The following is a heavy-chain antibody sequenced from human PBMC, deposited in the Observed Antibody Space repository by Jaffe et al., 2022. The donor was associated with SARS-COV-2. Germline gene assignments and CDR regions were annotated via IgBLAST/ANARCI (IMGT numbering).Heavy chain of an antibody. CDR1: GFTFSSYS. D-gene: IGHD4-17*01. CDR2: ISSSSSYI. V-gene: IGHV3-21*01. CDR3: ARGDDYGDYYYYGMDV. J-gene: IGHJ6*02. Sequence: EVQLVESGGGLVKPGGSLRLSCAASGFTFSSYSMNWVRQAPGKGLEWVSSISSSSSYIYYADSVKGRFTISRDNAKNSLYLQMNSLRAEDTAVYYCARGDDYGDYYYYGMDVWGQGTTVTVSS.